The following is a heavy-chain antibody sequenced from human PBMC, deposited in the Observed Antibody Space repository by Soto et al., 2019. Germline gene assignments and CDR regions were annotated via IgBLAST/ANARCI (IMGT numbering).Heavy chain of an antibody. V-gene: IGHV3-7*01. CDR1: GFTFSIYW. D-gene: IGHD3-3*01. CDR3: ARDGVGTFDY. CDR2: INQDGSEK. Sequence: GSLRLSCAASGFTFSIYWMSWVRQAPGKRLEWVANINQDGSEKNHLDSVKGRFTISRDNAKDSLHLQMNSLRGEDTAVYYCARDGVGTFDYWGQGTLVTVS. J-gene: IGHJ4*02.